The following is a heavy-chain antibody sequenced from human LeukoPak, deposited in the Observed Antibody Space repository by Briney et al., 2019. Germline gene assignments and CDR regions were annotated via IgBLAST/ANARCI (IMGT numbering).Heavy chain of an antibody. Sequence: SETLSLTCTVSGGSISSYYWSWIRQPPGKGLEWIGYIYYSGSTIYNPSLKSRVTISVDTSKNQFSLKLSSVTAADTAVYYCARDGGPYYYYYMDVWGKGTTVTVSS. V-gene: IGHV4-59*01. J-gene: IGHJ6*03. D-gene: IGHD2-15*01. CDR3: ARDGGPYYYYYMDV. CDR2: IYYSGST. CDR1: GGSISSYY.